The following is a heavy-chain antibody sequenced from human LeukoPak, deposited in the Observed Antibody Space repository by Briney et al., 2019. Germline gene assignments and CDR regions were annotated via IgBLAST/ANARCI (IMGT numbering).Heavy chain of an antibody. CDR2: MAFRDNDT. CDR3: VKGNWGDH. J-gene: IGHJ4*02. Sequence: GGALRLSCATSGFTFSDFGMTWVRQAPGKGLEWVSSMAFRDNDTFYADSVKGRFTISRDDAKNTLYLELNSLGVDDSALYYCVKGNWGDHWGQGTLVTVSS. CDR1: GFTFSDFG. V-gene: IGHV3-23*01. D-gene: IGHD3-16*01.